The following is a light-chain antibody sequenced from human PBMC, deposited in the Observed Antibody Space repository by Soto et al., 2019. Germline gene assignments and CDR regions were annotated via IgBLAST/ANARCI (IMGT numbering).Light chain of an antibody. CDR3: QSYDRSLSGYVV. J-gene: IGLJ2*01. CDR1: SSNIGAGYD. Sequence: QSVLTQPPSVSGSPGQRVTISCTGSSSNIGAGYDVHGYQQLPGTAPKLLIYGNSNRPSGVPDRFSGSKSGTSAALAITGVQAEDEADYYCQSYDRSLSGYVVFGGGTKLTVL. CDR2: GNS. V-gene: IGLV1-40*01.